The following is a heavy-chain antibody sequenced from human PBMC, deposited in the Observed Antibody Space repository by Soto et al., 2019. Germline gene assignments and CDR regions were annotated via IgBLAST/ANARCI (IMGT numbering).Heavy chain of an antibody. Sequence: PGGSLRLSCAASGFTFSNACMTWVRQAPGKGLEWVGRIKSKTDGETIDYAAPVRGRFTISRDDSKNTLYLQMNSLKTEDTALYYCIKLRWQIVVVTTAQYYYYMDVWGKGTTVTVSS. J-gene: IGHJ6*03. CDR3: IKLRWQIVVVTTAQYYYYMDV. V-gene: IGHV3-15*01. CDR1: GFTFSNAC. D-gene: IGHD2-21*02. CDR2: IKSKTDGETI.